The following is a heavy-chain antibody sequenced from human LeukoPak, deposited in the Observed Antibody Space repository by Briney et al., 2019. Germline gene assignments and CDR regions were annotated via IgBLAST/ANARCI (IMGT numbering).Heavy chain of an antibody. CDR1: GFTFSGYS. CDR3: AREIAAGGFDY. Sequence: GGSLRVSCVASGFTFSGYSMNWVRQAPGRGLEWVSSIGGTSRSRFYADSMKGRFTISRDNARNSLYLQMDSLRAEDTAVYYCAREIAAGGFDYWGQGTLVTVSS. D-gene: IGHD6-13*01. CDR2: IGGTSRSR. J-gene: IGHJ4*02. V-gene: IGHV3-21*01.